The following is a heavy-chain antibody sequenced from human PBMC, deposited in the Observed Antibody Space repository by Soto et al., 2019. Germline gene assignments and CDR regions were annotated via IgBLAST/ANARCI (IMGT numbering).Heavy chain of an antibody. D-gene: IGHD7-27*01. CDR2: IGGNYGDSDGVP. Sequence: ESGGVLVQPGGSLRLSCVASGFILNNYAVSWVRQAPGKGLEWVSTIGGNYGDSDGVPWYEDSVKGWFTISRDSSANTLFLHMDNLRAEDSALYYCVKRGRNWGAFDFWGQGTTVVVSS. CDR3: VKRGRNWGAFDF. J-gene: IGHJ3*01. CDR1: GFILNNYA. V-gene: IGHV3-23*01.